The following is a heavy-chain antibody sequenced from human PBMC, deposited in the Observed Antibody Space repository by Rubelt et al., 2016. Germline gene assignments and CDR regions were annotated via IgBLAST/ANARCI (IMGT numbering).Heavy chain of an antibody. CDR1: GGSFSGYY. D-gene: IGHD6-19*01. CDR2: INHSGNT. CDR3: ARHQWLLHPFDY. Sequence: QLQLQQSGPGLLKPSKALSLTCVVYGGSFSGYYWNWLRQPPGKGLEWIGEINHSGNTNYHPSLKTRDAMSVDKSKNQFSLRLTSVTAADTAVYWCARHQWLLHPFDYWGQGTLVTVSS. V-gene: IGHV4-34*01. J-gene: IGHJ4*02.